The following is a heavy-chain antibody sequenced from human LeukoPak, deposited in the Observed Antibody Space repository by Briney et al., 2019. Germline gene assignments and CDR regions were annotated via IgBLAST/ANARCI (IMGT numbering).Heavy chain of an antibody. CDR2: INPNSGGT. CDR3: ARANPQYYSSTSCYGAFDI. D-gene: IGHD2-2*01. J-gene: IGHJ3*02. CDR1: GYTFTGYY. V-gene: IGHV1-2*02. Sequence: ASVKVSCKASGYTFTGYYMHWVRQAPGQGLEWMGWINPNSGGTNYAQKFQGRVTMTRDTSISTAYMELSRLRSDDTAVYYCARANPQYYSSTSCYGAFDIWGQGTMVTVSS.